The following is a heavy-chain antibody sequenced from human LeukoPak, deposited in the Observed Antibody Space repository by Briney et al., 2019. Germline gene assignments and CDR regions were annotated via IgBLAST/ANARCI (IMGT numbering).Heavy chain of an antibody. CDR2: ISYDGSNK. V-gene: IGHV3-30-3*01. J-gene: IGHJ3*02. CDR3: AREKRLIWFGELPHDAFDI. D-gene: IGHD3-10*01. Sequence: GRSLRLSCAASGFTFSSYAMHWVRQAPGKGLEWVAVISYDGSNKYYADSVKGRFTISRDNSKNTLYLQMNSLRAEDTAVYYYAREKRLIWFGELPHDAFDIWGQGTMVTVSS. CDR1: GFTFSSYA.